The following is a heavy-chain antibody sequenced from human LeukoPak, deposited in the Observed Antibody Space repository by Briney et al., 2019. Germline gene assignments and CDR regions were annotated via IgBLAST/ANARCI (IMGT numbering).Heavy chain of an antibody. CDR1: GFTFSSYA. V-gene: IGHV3-30-3*01. CDR2: ISYDGSNK. J-gene: IGHJ4*02. D-gene: IGHD6-19*01. CDR3: ARRSKTYSSGWYMLVVRY. Sequence: PGGSLRLSCAASGFTFSSYAMYWVRQAPGKGLEWVAVISYDGSNKYYADSVKGRFTISRDNSKNTLYLQMNSLRAEDTAVYYCARRSKTYSSGWYMLVVRYWGQGTLVTVSS.